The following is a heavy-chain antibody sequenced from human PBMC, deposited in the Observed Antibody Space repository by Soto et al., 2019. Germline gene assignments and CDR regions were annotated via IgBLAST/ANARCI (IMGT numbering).Heavy chain of an antibody. CDR3: GRCSSTSCHLGSDY. CDR1: GFIFSSYA. J-gene: IGHJ4*02. V-gene: IGHV3-30-3*01. D-gene: IGHD2-2*01. CDR2: ISYDGNNK. Sequence: QEQLVESGGGVVQPGRSLRLSCAASGFIFSSYAMHWVRQAPGKGLEWVALISYDGNNKYYADSVKGRFTISRDNSKNTLYLQMNSLRPEDTAVFYCGRCSSTSCHLGSDYCGQGTLVTVSS.